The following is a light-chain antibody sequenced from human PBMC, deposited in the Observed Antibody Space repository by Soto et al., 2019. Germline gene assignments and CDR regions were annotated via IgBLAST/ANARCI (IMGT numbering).Light chain of an antibody. CDR1: QSISSY. Sequence: DIQMIQSPSTLSASVGDRVTITCRASQSISSYLNWYQQKPGKAPKLLIYAASSLQSGVPSRFSGSGSGTEFTLTISSLQPEDFATYYCQQLYTYPLTFGGGTKVDIK. CDR2: AAS. J-gene: IGKJ4*02. V-gene: IGKV1-39*01. CDR3: QQLYTYPLT.